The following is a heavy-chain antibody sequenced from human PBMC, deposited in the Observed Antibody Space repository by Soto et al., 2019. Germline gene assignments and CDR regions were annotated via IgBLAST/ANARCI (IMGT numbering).Heavy chain of an antibody. CDR3: ARGGRAQNILTGYSYYYYGMDV. V-gene: IGHV4-34*01. D-gene: IGHD3-9*01. Sequence: PSETLSLTCAVYGGSYSGYYWSWIRQRPGEGLEWIGEINHSGSNNYNPCLKSRVTIAVETSKNQFSLMLRSVTAADTAVYYCARGGRAQNILTGYSYYYYGMDVWGQGTTVTVSS. J-gene: IGHJ6*02. CDR1: GGSYSGYY. CDR2: INHSGSN.